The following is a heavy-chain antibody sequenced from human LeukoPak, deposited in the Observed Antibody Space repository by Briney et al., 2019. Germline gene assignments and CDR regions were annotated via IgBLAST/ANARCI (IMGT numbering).Heavy chain of an antibody. CDR3: ARVGDMDV. V-gene: IGHV4-4*07. J-gene: IGHJ6*03. D-gene: IGHD3-16*01. CDR1: GGPISSYY. CDR2: IYSSGRT. Sequence: SETLSLTCTVSGGPISSYYWSWIRQPAGKGLEWIGRIYSSGRTNYNPSLKPRVPLSVRMSKNQFYLEVSSVTGAHTAVYYCARVGDMDVWGKGTTVTVSS.